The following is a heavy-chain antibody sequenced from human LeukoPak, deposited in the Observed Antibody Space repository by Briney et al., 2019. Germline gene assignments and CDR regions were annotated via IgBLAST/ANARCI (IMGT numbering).Heavy chain of an antibody. V-gene: IGHV1-69*13. CDR2: IIPIFGTA. CDR1: GYTFTSYG. Sequence: SVKVSCKASGYTFTSYGISWVRQAPGQGLEWMGGIIPIFGTANYAQKFQGRVTITADESTSTAYMELSSLRSEDTAVYYCARDQSIQPSWFDPWGQGTLVTVSS. J-gene: IGHJ5*02. D-gene: IGHD5-18*01. CDR3: ARDQSIQPSWFDP.